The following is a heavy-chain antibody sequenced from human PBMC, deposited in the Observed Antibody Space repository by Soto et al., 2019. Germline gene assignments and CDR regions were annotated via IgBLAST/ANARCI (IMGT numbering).Heavy chain of an antibody. CDR1: GGSISSGGYY. J-gene: IGHJ6*02. D-gene: IGHD2-2*01. CDR3: ARDSVVPAANAYGMDV. V-gene: IGHV4-31*03. Sequence: SETLSLTCTVSGGSISSGGYYWSWIRQHPGKGLEWIGYIYYSGSTYYNPSLKSRVNISVDTSKNQFSLKLSSVTAADTAVYYCARDSVVPAANAYGMDVWGQGTTVTVSS. CDR2: IYYSGST.